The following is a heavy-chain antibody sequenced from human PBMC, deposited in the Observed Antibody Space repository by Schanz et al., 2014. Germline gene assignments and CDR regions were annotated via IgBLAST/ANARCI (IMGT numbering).Heavy chain of an antibody. CDR1: GGSISSYY. J-gene: IGHJ6*02. CDR2: IYYSGDT. CDR3: ARAKRFGDMDV. Sequence: QLQLQESGPGLVKPSETLSLTCTVSGGSISSYYWSWIRQPPGKGLEWIGYIYYSGDTNYNPSLKSRVTISVDTSKNQFSLNLISVTAADTAVYYCARAKRFGDMDVWGQGTTXTVSS. D-gene: IGHD3-10*01. V-gene: IGHV4-59*01.